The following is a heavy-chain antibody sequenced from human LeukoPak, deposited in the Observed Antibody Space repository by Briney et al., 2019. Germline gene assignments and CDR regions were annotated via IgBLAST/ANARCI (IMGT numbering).Heavy chain of an antibody. CDR3: AREITIVRGGRHWFDP. CDR1: GVSISSYY. Sequence: SETLSLTCTVSGVSISSYYWSWIRQPPGKGLEWIGYIYYSGSTNYNPSLKSRGTISVDTSKNQFSLKLRSVTAADTGVYYCAREITIVRGGRHWFDPWGQGTLVTVSS. CDR2: IYYSGST. J-gene: IGHJ5*02. D-gene: IGHD3-10*01. V-gene: IGHV4-59*01.